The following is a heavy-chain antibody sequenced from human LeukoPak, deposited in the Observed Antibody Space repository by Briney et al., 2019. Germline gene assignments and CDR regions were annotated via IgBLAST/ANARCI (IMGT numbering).Heavy chain of an antibody. Sequence: SETLSLTCTVSGGSVSSGAYYWGWIRQPPGKGLEWIGSIFYSGSTYYNPSLKSRVTISVDTSKNHFSLKLSSVTAADTAVYYCARHHDNGGWCWFDPWGQGTLVTVSS. J-gene: IGHJ5*02. CDR2: IFYSGST. V-gene: IGHV4-39*01. CDR1: GGSVSSGAYY. CDR3: ARHHDNGGWCWFDP. D-gene: IGHD6-19*01.